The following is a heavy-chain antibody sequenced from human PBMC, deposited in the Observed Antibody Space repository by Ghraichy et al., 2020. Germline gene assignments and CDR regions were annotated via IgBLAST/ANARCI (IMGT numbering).Heavy chain of an antibody. V-gene: IGHV4-34*01. CDR3: ARVGGAIVGVPAA. D-gene: IGHD2-2*01. Sequence: SETLSLTCAVYGGSFSGYYWSWIRQPPGKGLEWIGEINHSGSTNYNPSLKSRVTISVDTSKNQFSLKLSSVTAADTAVYYCARVGGAIVGVPAAWGQGTLVTVSS. J-gene: IGHJ5*02. CDR2: INHSGST. CDR1: GGSFSGYY.